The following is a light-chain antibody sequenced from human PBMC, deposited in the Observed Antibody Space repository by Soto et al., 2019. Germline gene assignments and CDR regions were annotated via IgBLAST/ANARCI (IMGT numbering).Light chain of an antibody. Sequence: EIVLTQSPGTLSLSPGERATLSCRASPSVSSSYLAWYQQKPGQAPRLLIYGASSRATGIPDRFSGSGSGTDFTLTISRLEPEDFAVYYCQQYCSSPQTFGQGTKVEIK. CDR2: GAS. CDR1: PSVSSSY. V-gene: IGKV3-20*01. J-gene: IGKJ1*01. CDR3: QQYCSSPQT.